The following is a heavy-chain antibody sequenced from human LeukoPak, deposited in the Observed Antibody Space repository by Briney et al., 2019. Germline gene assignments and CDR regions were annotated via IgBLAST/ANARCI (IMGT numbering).Heavy chain of an antibody. D-gene: IGHD2-21*02. J-gene: IGHJ4*02. V-gene: IGHV3-15*01. CDR2: IKKKIEGETA. CDR1: GFAFNNAW. CDR3: TTRVVTTNAY. Sequence: GGSLRLSCAAPGFAFNNAWMNWVRQAPGKGLEWVGRIKKKIEGETAHYAAPVRGRFIISRDDSKNTLYLQMDSLKTEDTAVYYCTTRVVTTNAYWGQGTLVTVSS.